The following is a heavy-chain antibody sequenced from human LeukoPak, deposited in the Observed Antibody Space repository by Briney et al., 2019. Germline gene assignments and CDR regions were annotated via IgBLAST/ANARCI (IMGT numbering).Heavy chain of an antibody. Sequence: SETLSLTCTVSGGSISSYYWSWIRQPAGKGLEWIGRVYTSGSTNYNPSLKSRVTMSVDASKNQFSLKLSSVTAADTAVYYCARDTITHPPNWFDPWGQGTLVTVSS. J-gene: IGHJ5*02. CDR3: ARDTITHPPNWFDP. V-gene: IGHV4-4*07. CDR2: VYTSGST. D-gene: IGHD5-24*01. CDR1: GGSISSYY.